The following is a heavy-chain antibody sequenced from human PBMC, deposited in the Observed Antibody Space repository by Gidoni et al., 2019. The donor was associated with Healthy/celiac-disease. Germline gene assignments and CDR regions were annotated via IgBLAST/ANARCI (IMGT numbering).Heavy chain of an antibody. D-gene: IGHD3-16*01. V-gene: IGHV3-23*01. CDR1: GFPFSSYA. CDR3: AKVTSGVWAGIDY. CDR2: ISGSGGST. J-gene: IGHJ4*02. Sequence: EVQLLESGGGLVQPGGSLRLPCACSGFPFSSYAMCWVRQAPGKGSEWVSAISGSGGSTYYADSVKGRFTISRDNSKNTLYLQMNSLRAEDTAVYYCAKVTSGVWAGIDYWGQGTLVTVSS.